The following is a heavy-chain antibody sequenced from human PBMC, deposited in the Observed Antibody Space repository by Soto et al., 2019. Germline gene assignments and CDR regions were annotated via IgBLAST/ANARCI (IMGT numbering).Heavy chain of an antibody. CDR1: GGSISSGRYY. D-gene: IGHD3-16*01. V-gene: IGHV4-31*03. CDR3: ARIPFMITFGVVTATRFDY. J-gene: IGHJ4*02. CDR2: IYYSGST. Sequence: TLSLTCTVSGGSISSGRYYWSWIRQHPGKGLEWIGYIYYSGSTYYNSSLKSRVTISVDTSKNQFSLKLSSVTAADTAVYYCARIPFMITFGVVTATRFDYRGQGPLLTVS.